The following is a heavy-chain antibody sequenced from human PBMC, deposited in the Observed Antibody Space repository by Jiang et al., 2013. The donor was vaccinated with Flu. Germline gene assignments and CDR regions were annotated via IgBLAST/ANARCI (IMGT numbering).Heavy chain of an antibody. D-gene: IGHD6-13*01. V-gene: IGHV4-59*01. J-gene: IGHJ6*02. Sequence: QVQLQESGPGLVKPSETLSLTCTVSGGSISSYYWSWIRQPPGKGLEWIGYIYYSGSTNYNPSLKSRVAISVDTSKNQFSLKLSSVTAADTAVYYCARDPIAAAPMGYYYYGMDVWGQGTTVTGLL. CDR3: ARDPIAAAPMGYYYYGMDV. CDR2: IYYSGST. CDR1: GGSISSYY.